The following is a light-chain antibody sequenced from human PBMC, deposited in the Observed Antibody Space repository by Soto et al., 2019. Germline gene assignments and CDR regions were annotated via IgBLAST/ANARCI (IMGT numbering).Light chain of an antibody. J-gene: IGKJ2*01. CDR1: QTIGNY. CDR2: DAS. V-gene: IGKV3-11*01. Sequence: DIVLTQSQGTLSLSPGERATLSCRASQTIGNYLLWFQQKPGQAPRLLIYDASNRASGIPARFSGSGSGTDFALTISSLETEDFAVYFCQHRAKWPYTFGQGTKREIK. CDR3: QHRAKWPYT.